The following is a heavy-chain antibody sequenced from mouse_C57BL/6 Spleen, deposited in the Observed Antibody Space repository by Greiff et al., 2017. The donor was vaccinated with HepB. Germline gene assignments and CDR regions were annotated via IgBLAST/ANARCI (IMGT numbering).Heavy chain of an antibody. V-gene: IGHV1-52*01. CDR2: IDPSDSET. J-gene: IGHJ3*01. Sequence: VQLQQSGAELVRPGSSVKLSCKASGYTFTSYWMHWVKQRPIQGLEWIGNIDPSDSETHYNQKFKDKATLTVDKSSSTAYMQLSSLTSEDSAVYYCASSVITTAEFAYWGQRTLVTVSA. CDR1: GYTFTSYW. CDR3: ASSVITTAEFAY. D-gene: IGHD1-1*01.